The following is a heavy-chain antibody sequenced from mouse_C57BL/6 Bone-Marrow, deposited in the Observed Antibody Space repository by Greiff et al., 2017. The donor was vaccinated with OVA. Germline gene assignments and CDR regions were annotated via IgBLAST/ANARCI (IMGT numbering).Heavy chain of an antibody. J-gene: IGHJ3*01. D-gene: IGHD4-1*01. V-gene: IGHV5-6*01. CDR2: ISSGGSYT. CDR3: ARQSWAWFAY. Sequence: DVQLVESGGDLVKPGGSLKLSCAASGFTFSSYGMSWVRQTPDKRLEWVATISSGGSYTYYPDSVKGRFTISRDNAKNTLYLQMSSLKSEDTAMYYCARQSWAWFAYWGQGTLVTVSA. CDR1: GFTFSSYG.